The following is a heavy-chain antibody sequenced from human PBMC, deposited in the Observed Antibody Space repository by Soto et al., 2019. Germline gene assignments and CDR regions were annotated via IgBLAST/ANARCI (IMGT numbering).Heavy chain of an antibody. J-gene: IGHJ6*02. CDR2: IKSKTDGGTT. D-gene: IGHD2-21*01. V-gene: IGHV3-15*07. Sequence: EVQLVESGGGLVKPGGSLRLSCEASGFTFSNAWMNWVRQAPGKGLEWVGRIKSKTDGGTTDYAAPVKGRFTMSRDDSKNTLYLQMNSLKTEDTSVYYCTTVSSLFAYYFYGMYVWGQVSTVTVSS. CDR3: TTVSSLFAYYFYGMYV. CDR1: GFTFSNAW.